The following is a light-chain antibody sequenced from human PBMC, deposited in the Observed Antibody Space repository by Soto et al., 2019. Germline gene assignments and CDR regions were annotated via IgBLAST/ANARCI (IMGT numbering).Light chain of an antibody. CDR3: QQYYTSPLT. Sequence: DIVMTQSPDSLAVSLSERATINCKSSQSVLHSSNNKNYLAWYQQKPGQPPKLLIYWASTRESGVPDRFSGSGSGTDFTLTISSLQAEDVAVYSCQQYYTSPLTFGGGTKVEIK. V-gene: IGKV4-1*01. CDR2: WAS. CDR1: QSVLHSSNNKNY. J-gene: IGKJ4*01.